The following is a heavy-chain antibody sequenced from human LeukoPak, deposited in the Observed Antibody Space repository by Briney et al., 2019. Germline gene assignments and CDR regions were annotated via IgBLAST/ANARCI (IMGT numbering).Heavy chain of an antibody. CDR1: GYTFTGYY. CDR2: INPNSGGT. Sequence: ASVKVSCKASGYTFTGYYMHWVRQAPGQGLEWMGWINPNSGGTNYAQKFQGRVTMTRDTSISTAYMELSRLRSEDTAVYYCARDRSSGNRGGWFDPWGQGTLVTVSS. D-gene: IGHD4-23*01. CDR3: ARDRSSGNRGGWFDP. J-gene: IGHJ5*02. V-gene: IGHV1-2*02.